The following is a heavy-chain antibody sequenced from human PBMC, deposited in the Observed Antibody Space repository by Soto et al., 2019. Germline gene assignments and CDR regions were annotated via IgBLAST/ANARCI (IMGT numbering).Heavy chain of an antibody. J-gene: IGHJ6*04. D-gene: IGHD3-9*01. CDR3: ARGGYDILTGYYGGFFYGMDV. V-gene: IGHV3-13*01. CDR2: VGSGGDT. Sequence: GGSLRLSCAASGFTLSRYDMHWVRQVKGKGLEWVSGVGSGGDTYYPGSVKGRFSISRDNAKNSLYLQVNSLRAGDTAVYYCARGGYDILTGYYGGFFYGMDVWGKGTTVTVS. CDR1: GFTLSRYD.